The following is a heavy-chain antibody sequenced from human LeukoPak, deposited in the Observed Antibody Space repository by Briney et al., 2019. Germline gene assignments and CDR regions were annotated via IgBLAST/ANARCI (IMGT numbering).Heavy chain of an antibody. CDR1: LGSISSHY. D-gene: IGHD6-19*01. Sequence: LGTLSLTCTVSLGSISSHYWSCIPEPPGKGVEWMWHIYYSVSTNYIPSPKSRVTISVDTSKNQFSLRLSSVTAADTAVYYWARLTPGYGSGWYLSVEENYFDYWGQGTLVTVSS. CDR3: ARLTPGYGSGWYLSVEENYFDY. V-gene: IGHV4-59*08. J-gene: IGHJ4*02. CDR2: IYYSVST.